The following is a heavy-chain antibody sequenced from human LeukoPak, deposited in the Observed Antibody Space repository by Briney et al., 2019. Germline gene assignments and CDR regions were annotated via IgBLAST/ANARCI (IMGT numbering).Heavy chain of an antibody. Sequence: GGSLRLSYAASGFTFSSYAMPWVRQAPGKGLEWVAVISYDGSNKYYADSVKGRFTISRDNSKNTLYLQMNSLRAEDTAVYYCARGEYYYDSSGYSAQPEYYFDYWGQGTLVTVSS. CDR2: ISYDGSNK. CDR1: GFTFSSYA. J-gene: IGHJ4*02. V-gene: IGHV3-30*04. D-gene: IGHD3-22*01. CDR3: ARGEYYYDSSGYSAQPEYYFDY.